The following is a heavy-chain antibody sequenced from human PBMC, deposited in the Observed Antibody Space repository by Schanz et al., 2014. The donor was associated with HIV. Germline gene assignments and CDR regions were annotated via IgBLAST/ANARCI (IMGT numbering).Heavy chain of an antibody. D-gene: IGHD1-26*01. CDR1: GYTFVDHY. Sequence: QVRLVQSGAEVKKPGGSVKVSCTASGYTFVDHYVHWVRQAPGQGLEWLGWINPKSGDTNYAQKFQGRVTMTRDTSISTAYMELSRLRSDDTAVYYCARGIVGATPAFDIWGQGTMVTVSS. J-gene: IGHJ3*02. V-gene: IGHV1-2*02. CDR2: INPKSGDT. CDR3: ARGIVGATPAFDI.